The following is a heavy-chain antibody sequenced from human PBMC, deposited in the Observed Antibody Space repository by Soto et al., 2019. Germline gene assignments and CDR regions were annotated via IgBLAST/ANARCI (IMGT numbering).Heavy chain of an antibody. CDR1: GGTFSISA. CDR2: IITIFGTA. V-gene: IGHV1-69*01. D-gene: IGHD3-9*01. J-gene: IGHJ4*02. CDR3: AAIVTLVDY. Sequence: QVQLVQSGAEVKKPGSSVKVSCKASGGTFSISAISWVRQAPGQGLDWMGGIITIFGTAKYAQKFQGRITITADASTSTAYMELSSLRSEDTDVYYCAAIVTLVDYWGQGTLVTVSS.